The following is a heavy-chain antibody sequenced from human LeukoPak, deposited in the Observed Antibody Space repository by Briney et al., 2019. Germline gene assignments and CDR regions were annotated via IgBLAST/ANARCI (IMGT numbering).Heavy chain of an antibody. V-gene: IGHV5-51*04. CDR1: GYSFTSYW. CDR3: ALCGGYGDSYYFDY. D-gene: IGHD4-17*01. CDR2: IYPGDSDT. Sequence: GESLKISCKGSGYSFTSYWIGWVRQMPGKGLEWLGIIYPGDSDTRYSPYFQGQFTIPADTPISTAYLQWSSLKAADTAMYYCALCGGYGDSYYFDYWGQGTLVTVSS. J-gene: IGHJ4*02.